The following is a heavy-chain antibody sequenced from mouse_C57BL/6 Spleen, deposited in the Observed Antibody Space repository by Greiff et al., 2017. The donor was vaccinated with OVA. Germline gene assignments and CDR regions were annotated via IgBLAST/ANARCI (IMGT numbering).Heavy chain of an antibody. D-gene: IGHD2-4*01. CDR1: GYAFSSYW. V-gene: IGHV1-80*01. J-gene: IGHJ4*01. Sequence: VQLQQSGAELVKPGASVKISCKASGYAFSSYWMNWVKQRPGKGLEWIGQLYPGDGDTNYNGKFKGKATLTADKSSSTAYMQLSSLTSEDSAVYFCASYDYDGAMDYWGQGTSVTVSS. CDR3: ASYDYDGAMDY. CDR2: LYPGDGDT.